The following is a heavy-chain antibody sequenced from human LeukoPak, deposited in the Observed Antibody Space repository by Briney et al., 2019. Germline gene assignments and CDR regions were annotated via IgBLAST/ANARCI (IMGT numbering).Heavy chain of an antibody. J-gene: IGHJ3*02. Sequence: GGSLRLSCAASGFIVNTNYMTWVRQAPGKGLEWVSILFGGGTAYYADSVKGRFTISRDISKNTLYLQMNSLRAEDTGVYYCARGGHSMIVAFDIWGQGTMVTVSS. D-gene: IGHD3-22*01. CDR3: ARGGHSMIVAFDI. V-gene: IGHV3-53*01. CDR2: LFGGGTA. CDR1: GFIVNTNY.